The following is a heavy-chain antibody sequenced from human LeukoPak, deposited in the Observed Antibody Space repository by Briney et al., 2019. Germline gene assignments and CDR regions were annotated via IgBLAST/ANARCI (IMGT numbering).Heavy chain of an antibody. CDR2: ISAYNGNT. CDR1: GYTFTSYG. J-gene: IGHJ4*02. CDR3: ARDGRYYYDSSGYYYFDY. D-gene: IGHD3-22*01. V-gene: IGHV1-18*01. Sequence: ASVKVSCKASGYTFTSYGISWVRQAPGQGREWMGWISAYNGNTNYAQKLQGRVTMTTDTSTSTAYMELRSLRSDDTAVYYCARDGRYYYDSSGYYYFDYWGQGTLVTVSS.